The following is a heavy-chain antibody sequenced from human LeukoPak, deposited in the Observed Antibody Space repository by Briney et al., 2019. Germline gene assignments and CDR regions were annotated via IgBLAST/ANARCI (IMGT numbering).Heavy chain of an antibody. V-gene: IGHV4-4*07. D-gene: IGHD6-13*01. J-gene: IGHJ6*03. CDR1: GGSISSYY. CDR2: IYTSGST. Sequence: PSETLSLTCTVSGGSISSYYWSWIRQPAGKGLEWIGRIYTSGSTNYNPSLKSRVTMSVDTSKNQFSLKLSSVTAADTAVYYCARDGAGKDYYYMDVWGKGTTVTVSS. CDR3: ARDGAGKDYYYMDV.